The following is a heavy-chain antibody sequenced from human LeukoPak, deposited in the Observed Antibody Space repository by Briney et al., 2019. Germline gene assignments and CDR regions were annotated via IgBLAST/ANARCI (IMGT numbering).Heavy chain of an antibody. CDR2: IYSGGST. D-gene: IGHD5-24*01. CDR3: ARVWGGGYNYFDY. J-gene: IGHJ4*02. Sequence: GGSLRLSCAASGLTVSSNYMSWVRRAPGKGLEWVSVIYSGGSTYYADSVKGRFTISRDNSKNTLYLQMNSLRAEDTAVYYCARVWGGGYNYFDYWGQGTLVTVSS. CDR1: GLTVSSNY. V-gene: IGHV3-53*01.